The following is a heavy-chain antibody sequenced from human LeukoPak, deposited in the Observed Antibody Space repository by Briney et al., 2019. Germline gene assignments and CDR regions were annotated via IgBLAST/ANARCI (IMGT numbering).Heavy chain of an antibody. CDR1: GFTVTSNY. Sequence: GGSLRLSCAASGFTVTSNYMGWVRQAPGKGLEWVSVIYSGDSTFYADSVKGRFTISRDNSKNTLYLQMNSLRAEDTAVYYCARSLGYYYGMDVWGQGTTVTVSS. V-gene: IGHV3-53*01. CDR3: ARSLGYYYGMDV. J-gene: IGHJ6*02. CDR2: IYSGDST. D-gene: IGHD3-16*01.